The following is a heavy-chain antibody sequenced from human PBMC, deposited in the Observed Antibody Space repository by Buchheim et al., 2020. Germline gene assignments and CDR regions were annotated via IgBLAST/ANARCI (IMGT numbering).Heavy chain of an antibody. D-gene: IGHD6-13*01. CDR3: ASYSSSSWYLLDY. V-gene: IGHV3-7*01. J-gene: IGHJ4*02. CDR1: GFTFSSYW. CDR2: IKQDGSEK. Sequence: EVQLVESGGGLVQPGGSLRLSCAASGFTFSSYWMSWVRQAPGKGLEWVSNIKQDGSEKYYVDSAKGRFTISRDNAKNSLYLQMNSLRAEDTAVYYCASYSSSSWYLLDYWGQGTL.